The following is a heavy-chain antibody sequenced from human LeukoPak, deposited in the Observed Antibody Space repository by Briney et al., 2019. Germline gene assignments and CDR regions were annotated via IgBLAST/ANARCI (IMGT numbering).Heavy chain of an antibody. D-gene: IGHD1-26*01. CDR2: IYTSGST. CDR1: GGSISSGSYY. V-gene: IGHV4-61*02. J-gene: IGHJ6*03. CDR3: ARVSSGSYYNYYYYYMDV. Sequence: SQTLSLTCTVSGGSISSGSYYWSWIRQPAGKGLEWIGRIYTSGSTNYNPSLKSRVTMSVDTSKNQFSLKLSSVTAADTAVYYCARVSSGSYYNYYYYYMDVWGKGTTVTVSS.